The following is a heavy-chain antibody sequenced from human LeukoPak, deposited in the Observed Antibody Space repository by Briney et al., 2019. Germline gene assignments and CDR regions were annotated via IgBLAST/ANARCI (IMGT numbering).Heavy chain of an antibody. V-gene: IGHV3-21*01. Sequence: GGSLRLSCAASGFTFSSYSMNWVRQAPGKGLEWVSSISSSSSYIYYAESVKGRFTISRDNAKNSLYLQMNSLGAEDTAVYYCARVVVPAATGPGYWGQGTPVTVSS. CDR1: GFTFSSYS. D-gene: IGHD2-2*01. CDR2: ISSSSSYI. CDR3: ARVVVPAATGPGY. J-gene: IGHJ4*02.